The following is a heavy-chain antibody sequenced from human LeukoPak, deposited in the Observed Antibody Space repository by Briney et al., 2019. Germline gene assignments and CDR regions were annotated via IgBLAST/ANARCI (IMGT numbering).Heavy chain of an antibody. J-gene: IGHJ5*02. CDR1: GDSISSYY. D-gene: IGHD2-2*02. CDR3: ARADIVVVPAAIDWFDP. Sequence: SETLSLTCTVSGDSISSYYWSWIRQPPGKGLEWIGYIYYSGSTNYNPSLKSRVTISVDTSKSQFSLKLSSVTAADTAVYYCARADIVVVPAAIDWFDPWGQGTLVTVSS. V-gene: IGHV4-59*12. CDR2: IYYSGST.